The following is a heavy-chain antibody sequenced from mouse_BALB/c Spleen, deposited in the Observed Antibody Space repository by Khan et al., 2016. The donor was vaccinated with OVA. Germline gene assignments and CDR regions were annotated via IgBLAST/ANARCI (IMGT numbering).Heavy chain of an antibody. J-gene: IGHJ3*01. CDR1: GFTFSNYG. V-gene: IGHV5-6*01. CDR3: AGLAYCYGSGGFAY. D-gene: IGHD1-1*01. CDR2: ISSGCSYT. Sequence: EVELVESGGDLVKPGGSLKLSCAASGFTFSNYGMSWVRQTPDKRLEWVATISSGCSYTYSPDSVKGRFTISRDNAKNTLNLKVSILKFEEPAMYYCAGLAYCYGSGGFAYWGQGTLVTVSA.